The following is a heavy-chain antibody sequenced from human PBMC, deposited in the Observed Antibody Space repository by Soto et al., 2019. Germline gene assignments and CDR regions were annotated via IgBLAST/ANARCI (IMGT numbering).Heavy chain of an antibody. Sequence: GSVKVSCKASGYTFSGFYMHWVRQAPGQGLEWMGWINPNSGGTKSAEKFQGRVTMTRDTSISTAYMELSRLTSDDTAVYYCASAAVTGTAGLDFWGQGTQVTVSS. D-gene: IGHD6-19*01. V-gene: IGHV1-2*02. CDR1: GYTFSGFY. J-gene: IGHJ4*02. CDR3: ASAAVTGTAGLDF. CDR2: INPNSGGT.